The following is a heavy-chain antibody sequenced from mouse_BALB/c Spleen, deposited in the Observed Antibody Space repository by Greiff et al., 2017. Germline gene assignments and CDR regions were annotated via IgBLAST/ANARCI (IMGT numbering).Heavy chain of an antibody. CDR3: ARFVFYAMDY. CDR2: ISSGGGNT. V-gene: IGHV5-9*03. Sequence: DVQLVESGGGLVKPGGSLKLSCAASGFTFSSYTMSWVRQTPEKRLEWVATISSGGGNTYYPDSVKGRFTISRDNAKNNLYLQMSSLRSEDTALYYCARFVFYAMDYWGQGTSVTVSS. CDR1: GFTFSSYT. J-gene: IGHJ4*01.